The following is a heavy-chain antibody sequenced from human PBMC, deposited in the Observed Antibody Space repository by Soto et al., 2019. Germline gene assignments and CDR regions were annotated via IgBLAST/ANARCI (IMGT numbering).Heavy chain of an antibody. CDR2: IYHGGAT. CDR1: GGSLRSGSYY. Sequence: PSETLCRTSTVSGGSLRSGSYYLSWIRQPPGKRLEWIGYIYHGGATTYNASLKSRVTISVDTSKNQFFLKVNSVTAADTAVYFCARDSSGRHDYWGQGTPVT. V-gene: IGHV4-61*01. CDR3: ARDSSGRHDY. J-gene: IGHJ4*02. D-gene: IGHD3-22*01.